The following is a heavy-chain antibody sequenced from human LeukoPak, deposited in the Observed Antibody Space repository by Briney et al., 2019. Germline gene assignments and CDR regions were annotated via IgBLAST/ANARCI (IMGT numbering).Heavy chain of an antibody. CDR3: ARAAINIVVVPAATDRITGTTVSYFDY. V-gene: IGHV4-38-2*02. Sequence: PSETLSLTCTVSGYSISSGYYWGCIRQPPGKGLEWIGSIYHSGSTYYNPSLKSRVTISVDTSKNQFSLKLSSVTAADTAVYYCARAAINIVVVPAATDRITGTTVSYFDYWGQGTLVTVSS. CDR1: GYSISSGYY. D-gene: IGHD2-2*01. J-gene: IGHJ4*02. CDR2: IYHSGST.